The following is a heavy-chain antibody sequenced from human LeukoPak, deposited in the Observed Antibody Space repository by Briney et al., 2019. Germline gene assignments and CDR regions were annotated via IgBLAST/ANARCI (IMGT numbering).Heavy chain of an antibody. J-gene: IGHJ4*02. CDR1: GVSDTSTNG. Sequence: SETLSLTCGVSGVSDTSTNGLAWVRQPPGKGLEWIGEVHLDGRTNYNPSLKSRLIMSVDLPENHISLKLTSVTAADTAVYYCAREGGFYRPLDYSGQGTLVTVSS. CDR2: VHLDGRT. V-gene: IGHV4-4*02. D-gene: IGHD3-3*01. CDR3: AREGGFYRPLDY.